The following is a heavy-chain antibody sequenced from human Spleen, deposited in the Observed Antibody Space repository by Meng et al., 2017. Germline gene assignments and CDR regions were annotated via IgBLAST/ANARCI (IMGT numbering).Heavy chain of an antibody. Sequence: SETLSLTCTVSGGSISSYYWSWIRQPPGKGLEWIGYISYSGSTNYNPSLKSRVTISVDKSKNQFSLKLSSVTAADTAVYYWARASSSGWYSDFDYWGQGTLVTVSS. D-gene: IGHD6-19*01. CDR3: ARASSSGWYSDFDY. CDR1: GGSISSYY. CDR2: ISYSGST. V-gene: IGHV4-59*01. J-gene: IGHJ4*02.